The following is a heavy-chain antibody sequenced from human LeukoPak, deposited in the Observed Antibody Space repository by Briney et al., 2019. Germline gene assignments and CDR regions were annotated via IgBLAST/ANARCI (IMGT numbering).Heavy chain of an antibody. V-gene: IGHV4-59*08. Sequence: SETLSLTCTVSGGSINSYYWTWIRQPPGKGLEWIGFIYYSGSTNYNPSLKSRVTISLDTSKNQSSLRLSSVTAADTAVYYCARRVATKPKYCFDNWGLGTLVTVSS. CDR2: IYYSGST. D-gene: IGHD2-21*02. J-gene: IGHJ4*02. CDR1: GGSINSYY. CDR3: ARRVATKPKYCFDN.